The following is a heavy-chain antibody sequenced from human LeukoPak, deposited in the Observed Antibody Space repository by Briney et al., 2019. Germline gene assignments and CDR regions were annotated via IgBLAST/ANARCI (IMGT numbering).Heavy chain of an antibody. CDR3: AREWGPTPYYYDSSGPISPAGY. Sequence: PGGSLRLSCAASGFTFSSYAMHWVRQAPGKGREWVAVISYDGSNKYYADSVKGRFTISRDNSKNTLYLQMNSLRAEDTAVYYCAREWGPTPYYYDSSGPISPAGYWGQGTLVTVSS. V-gene: IGHV3-30-3*01. J-gene: IGHJ4*02. CDR1: GFTFSSYA. CDR2: ISYDGSNK. D-gene: IGHD3-22*01.